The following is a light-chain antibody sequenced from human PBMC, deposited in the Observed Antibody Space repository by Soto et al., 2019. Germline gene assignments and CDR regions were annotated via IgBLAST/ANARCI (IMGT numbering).Light chain of an antibody. CDR3: QQYNNWPPYT. CDR2: GAS. Sequence: EILMTQSPATLSVSPGERATLSCRASQSVSSNLAWYQQKPGQAPRLLIYGASSRATGIPARFSGSGSGTEFTLTISRLQPEDFAVYYCQQYNNWPPYTFGQGTKLEIK. V-gene: IGKV3-15*01. CDR1: QSVSSN. J-gene: IGKJ2*01.